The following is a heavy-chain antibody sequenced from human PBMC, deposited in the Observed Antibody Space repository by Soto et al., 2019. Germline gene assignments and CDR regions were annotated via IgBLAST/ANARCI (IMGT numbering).Heavy chain of an antibody. Sequence: GGSLRLSCAASAFTFSDYYMGWIRQAPGKGLEWLSYISGNGNTLYYADSVKGRFTVSRDNAKNLLYLQMNSLRAEDTAVYYCAASAVVAAHYWGQGALVTVSS. CDR2: ISGNGNTL. V-gene: IGHV3-11*01. J-gene: IGHJ4*02. CDR3: AASAVVAAHY. CDR1: AFTFSDYY. D-gene: IGHD2-15*01.